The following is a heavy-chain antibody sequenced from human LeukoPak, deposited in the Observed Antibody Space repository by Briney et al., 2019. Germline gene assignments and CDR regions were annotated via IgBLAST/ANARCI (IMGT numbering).Heavy chain of an antibody. CDR3: ARIGLGYCSSTSCYGMDV. Sequence: ASVKVSCKASGYTFTSYGISWVRQAPGQGLEWMGWISAYNGNTNYAQKLRGRVTMTTDTSTSTDYMELRSLRSDDTAVYYCARIGLGYCSSTSCYGMDVWGQGTTVTVSS. J-gene: IGHJ6*02. D-gene: IGHD2-2*01. CDR1: GYTFTSYG. V-gene: IGHV1-18*01. CDR2: ISAYNGNT.